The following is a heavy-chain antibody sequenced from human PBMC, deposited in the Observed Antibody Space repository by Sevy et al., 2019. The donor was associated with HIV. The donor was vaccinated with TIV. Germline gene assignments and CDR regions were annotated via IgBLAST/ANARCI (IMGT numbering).Heavy chain of an antibody. Sequence: GGSLRLSCAASGFTVSDNHMNWVRQAPGKGLEWVSVIYSSDRTDYADSVKGRFTVSRDNSKNTLYLQMNILRAEDTAVYYCARDRVAYYYDSSGYYTSGYGMDVWGQGTTVTVSS. CDR2: IYSSDRT. CDR1: GFTVSDNH. V-gene: IGHV3-53*01. D-gene: IGHD3-22*01. CDR3: ARDRVAYYYDSSGYYTSGYGMDV. J-gene: IGHJ6*02.